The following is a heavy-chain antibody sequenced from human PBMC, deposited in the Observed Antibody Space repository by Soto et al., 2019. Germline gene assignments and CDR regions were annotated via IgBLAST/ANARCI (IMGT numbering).Heavy chain of an antibody. J-gene: IGHJ4*02. CDR1: GFTFSRYW. V-gene: IGHV3-74*01. Sequence: QLVESGGGLVQPGGSLRLSCVASGFTFSRYWMNWVRQVPGKGLVWVSRIKGDGSITVYADSVKGRFTISRDNAKTTLYLQMNSLRDEYTAVYYCVRDLGLCIDGVCSVWCQGTLVTVSS. CDR3: VRDLGLCIDGVCSV. D-gene: IGHD2-8*01. CDR2: IKGDGSIT.